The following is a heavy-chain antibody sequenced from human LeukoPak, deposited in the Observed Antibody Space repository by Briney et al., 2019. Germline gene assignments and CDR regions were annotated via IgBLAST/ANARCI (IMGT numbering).Heavy chain of an antibody. J-gene: IGHJ6*03. Sequence: GGSLRLSCEASGFTFSSYWMSWVRQAPGKGLEWVSYISSSGSMLHYADSVEGRFTISRDNAKNSLYLQMSSLRSEDTAVYYCARVGSHYYYYYYMDVWGKGTTVTVSS. CDR3: ARVGSHYYYYYYMDV. V-gene: IGHV3-48*04. CDR1: GFTFSSYW. CDR2: ISSSGSML.